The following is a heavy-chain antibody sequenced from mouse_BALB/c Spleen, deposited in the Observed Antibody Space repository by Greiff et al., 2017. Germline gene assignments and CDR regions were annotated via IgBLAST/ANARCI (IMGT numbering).Heavy chain of an antibody. V-gene: IGHV1-87*01. CDR2: IYPGDGDT. D-gene: IGHD1-1*01. CDR1: GYTFTSYW. CDR3: ARNDYGSSFDY. J-gene: IGHJ2*01. Sequence: QVQLQQSGAELARPGASVKLSCKASGYTFTSYWMQWVKQRPGQGLEWIGAIYPGDGDTRYTQKFKGKATLTADKSSSTAYMQLSSLASEDSAVYYCARNDYGSSFDYWGQGTTLTVSS.